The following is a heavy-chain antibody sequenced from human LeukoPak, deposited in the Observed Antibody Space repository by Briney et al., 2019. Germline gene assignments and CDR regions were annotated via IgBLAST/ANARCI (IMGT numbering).Heavy chain of an antibody. CDR2: ISSSGSTI. CDR1: GFTFSDYY. J-gene: IGHJ4*02. D-gene: IGHD5-18*01. V-gene: IGHV3-11*04. CDR3: ASGYSYGQFYFDY. Sequence: GGSLRLSCAASGFTFSDYYMGWIRQAPGKGLEGVSYISSSGSTIYYADSVKGRFTISRDNAKNSLYLQMNSLRAEDTAVYYCASGYSYGQFYFDYWGQGTLVTVSS.